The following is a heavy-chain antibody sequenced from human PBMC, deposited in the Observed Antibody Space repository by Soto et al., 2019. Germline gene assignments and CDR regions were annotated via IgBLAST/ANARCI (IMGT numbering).Heavy chain of an antibody. J-gene: IGHJ6*02. CDR3: ARDRSRIQLWSTYYYYGMDV. CDR2: IIPIFGTA. V-gene: IGHV1-69*06. D-gene: IGHD5-18*01. CDR1: GYTFTSYA. Sequence: SVKVSCKASGYTFTSYAISWVRQAPGQGLEWMGGIIPIFGTANYAQKFQGRVTITADKSTSTAYMELSSLRSEDTAVYYCARDRSRIQLWSTYYYYGMDVWGQGTTVTVSS.